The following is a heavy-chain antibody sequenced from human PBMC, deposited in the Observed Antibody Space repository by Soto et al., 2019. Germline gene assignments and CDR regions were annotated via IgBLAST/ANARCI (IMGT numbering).Heavy chain of an antibody. Sequence: QVQLQESGPGLVKPSETLSLTCTVSGGSMSSSRYYWGWIRQPPGKGLEWIGTIYYSGSTYYNPSLKSRVTISVDTSKNQFSLELSSVSAADTAVYYCASLRCSSTSCHYNYYYYMDVWGKGTTVTVSS. D-gene: IGHD2-2*01. CDR2: IYYSGST. J-gene: IGHJ6*03. CDR1: GGSMSSSRYY. CDR3: ASLRCSSTSCHYNYYYYMDV. V-gene: IGHV4-39*01.